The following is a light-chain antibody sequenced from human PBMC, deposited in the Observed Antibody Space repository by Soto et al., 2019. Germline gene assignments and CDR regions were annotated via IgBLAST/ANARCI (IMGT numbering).Light chain of an antibody. CDR1: RSDIGDSNF. Sequence: QSVLTQPASVSGSPGQSVTISCTGPRSDIGDSNFISWYQHSPGKAPRLLIYEVKNRPSGVSKRFSGSKAGNTASLFISGRLDDDDADYFCASFRRGTGLGLGSGTKVNV. CDR2: EVK. CDR3: ASFRRGTGLG. J-gene: IGLJ6*01. V-gene: IGLV2-14*01.